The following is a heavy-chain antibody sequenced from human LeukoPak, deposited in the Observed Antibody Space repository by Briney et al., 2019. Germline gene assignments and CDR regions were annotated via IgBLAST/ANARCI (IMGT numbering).Heavy chain of an antibody. D-gene: IGHD3-10*01. CDR1: GFTFSNAW. Sequence: GGSLRLSCAASGFTFSNAWMSWVRQAPGKGLEWVGRIKSKTDGGTTDYAAPVKGRFTISRDDSKNTLYLQMNSLRAEDTAVYYCARAVAFGEFDPYYYYYGMDVWGQGTTVTVSS. CDR2: IKSKTDGGTT. J-gene: IGHJ6*02. V-gene: IGHV3-15*01. CDR3: ARAVAFGEFDPYYYYYGMDV.